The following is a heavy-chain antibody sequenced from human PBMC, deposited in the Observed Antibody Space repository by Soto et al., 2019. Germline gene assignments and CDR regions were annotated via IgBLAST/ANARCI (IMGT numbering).Heavy chain of an antibody. J-gene: IGHJ5*01. Sequence: PSETLSLTCTVSGGSFSPHYWSWIRQPPGKGLEWVGYIYYAGSTSYNPSLRGRVTISLETSKSQFSLRLSSVTAADTAVYYCARLGKYYQSLDSWGPGNLVTVSS. CDR2: IYYAGST. CDR1: GGSFSPHY. V-gene: IGHV4-59*08. D-gene: IGHD2-2*01. CDR3: ARLGKYYQSLDS.